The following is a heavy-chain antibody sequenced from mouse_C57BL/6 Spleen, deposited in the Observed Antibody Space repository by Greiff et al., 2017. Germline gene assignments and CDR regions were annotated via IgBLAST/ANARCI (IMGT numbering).Heavy chain of an antibody. J-gene: IGHJ2*01. Sequence: DVKLQESGGGLVQPGGSMKLSCVASGFTFSNYWMNWVRQSPEKGLEWVAQIRLKSDNYATHYAESVKGRFTISRDDSKSSVYLQMNNLRAEDTGIYYCTTGTYYFDDWGQGTTLTVSS. V-gene: IGHV6-3*01. CDR2: IRLKSDNYAT. CDR1: GFTFSNYW. D-gene: IGHD4-1*01. CDR3: TTGTYYFDD.